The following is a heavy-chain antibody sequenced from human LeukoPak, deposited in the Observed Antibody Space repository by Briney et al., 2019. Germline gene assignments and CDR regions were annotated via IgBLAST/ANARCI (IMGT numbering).Heavy chain of an antibody. Sequence: SETLSLTCTVSGGSISSGDYYWSWIRQPPGKGLEWIGYIFHSGTTNYNPSLKSRVTISVDRSKNQFSLKLSSVTAADTAVYYCARDRSMGLSWWYFDLWGRGTLVTVSS. V-gene: IGHV4-30-2*01. CDR3: ARDRSMGLSWWYFDL. CDR1: GGSISSGDYY. CDR2: IFHSGTT. J-gene: IGHJ2*01. D-gene: IGHD3-16*01.